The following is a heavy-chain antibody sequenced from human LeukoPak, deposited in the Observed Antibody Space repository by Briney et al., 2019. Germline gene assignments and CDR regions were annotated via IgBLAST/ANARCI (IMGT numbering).Heavy chain of an antibody. Sequence: ASVTVSCKASGYTFTIYGTSWVRQAPGQGLEWMGWVSAYNGNTNYAQKLQGRVTLTTDTSTSTAYMELRSLRSDDTAVYYCARGDWLDHWGQGTLVTVSP. D-gene: IGHD3-16*01. CDR1: GYTFTIYG. CDR3: ARGDWLDH. V-gene: IGHV1-18*01. CDR2: VSAYNGNT. J-gene: IGHJ5*02.